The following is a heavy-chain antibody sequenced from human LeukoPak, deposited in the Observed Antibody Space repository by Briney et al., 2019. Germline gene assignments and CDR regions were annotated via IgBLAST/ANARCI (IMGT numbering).Heavy chain of an antibody. CDR2: IRYDGSNK. CDR3: ARAESRAAGTYLYDY. D-gene: IGHD6-13*01. J-gene: IGHJ4*02. V-gene: IGHV3-30*02. Sequence: GGSLRLSCAASGFTFSSYWMSWVRQAPGKGLEWVAFIRYDGSNKYYADSVKGRLTISRDNSKNSLYLQMNSLRAEDTAVYYCARAESRAAGTYLYDYWGQRTLVTVSS. CDR1: GFTFSSYW.